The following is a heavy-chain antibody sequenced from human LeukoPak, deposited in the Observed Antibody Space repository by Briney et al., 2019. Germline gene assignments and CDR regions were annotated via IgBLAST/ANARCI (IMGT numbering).Heavy chain of an antibody. CDR1: GGSISSSSYY. CDR2: IYYSGST. Sequence: SETLSLTCTVSGGSISSSSYYWGWIRQPPGQGLEWIGSIYYSGSTYYNPSLKSRVTISVDTSKNQFSLKLSSVTAADTAVYYCARDDSSGYYFAGPTYYFDYWGQGTLVTVSS. V-gene: IGHV4-39*02. CDR3: ARDDSSGYYFAGPTYYFDY. D-gene: IGHD3-22*01. J-gene: IGHJ4*02.